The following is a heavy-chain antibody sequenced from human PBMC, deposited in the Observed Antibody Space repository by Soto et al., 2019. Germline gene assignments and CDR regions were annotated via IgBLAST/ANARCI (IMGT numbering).Heavy chain of an antibody. J-gene: IGHJ3*02. CDR2: IYYSGTA. Sequence: QLQLQESGPGLVKPSETLSLTCSVSGGSISSSTYYWGWVRQPPGKGLEWIGSIYYSGTAHYTPSLKSRLTIAIDTSKNPFSLTLSAVTAADTAVYYCARRATAVTDDACDIWGQGTMVTVSS. V-gene: IGHV4-39*01. CDR1: GGSISSSTYY. CDR3: ARRATAVTDDACDI. D-gene: IGHD4-17*01.